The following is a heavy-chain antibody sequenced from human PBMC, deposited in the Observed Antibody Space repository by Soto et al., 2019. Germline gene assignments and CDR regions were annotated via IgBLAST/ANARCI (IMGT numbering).Heavy chain of an antibody. CDR1: GDSVSSGGNY. Sequence: TSETLSLTCTVSGDSVSSGGNYWSWIRQPPGEGLEWIAYIHYSGSVNYNPSLKSRVTISVDTSKNQFSLKLSSVTAADTAVYYCARVDSSSTRGSPRYYYYYGMDAWGQGTTVTVSS. D-gene: IGHD6-6*01. J-gene: IGHJ6*02. CDR3: ARVDSSSTRGSPRYYYYYGMDA. V-gene: IGHV4-61*08. CDR2: IHYSGSV.